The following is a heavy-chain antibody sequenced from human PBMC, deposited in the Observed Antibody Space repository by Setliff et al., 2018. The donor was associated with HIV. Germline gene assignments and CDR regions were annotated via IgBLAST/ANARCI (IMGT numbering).Heavy chain of an antibody. V-gene: IGHV3-21*01. D-gene: IGHD3-16*02. J-gene: IGHJ1*01. CDR2: ITVGRATYM. CDR1: GFTFGDYG. CDR3: ARDSGPYYDYVWGTYRPEYFQH. Sequence: SLRLSCAASGFTFGDYGMNWVRQAPGKGLEWVSSITVGRATYMYYADSMKGRFTISRDNAKNSLYLQISSLRAEDTAVYYCARDSGPYYDYVWGTYRPEYFQHWGQGTLVTVSS.